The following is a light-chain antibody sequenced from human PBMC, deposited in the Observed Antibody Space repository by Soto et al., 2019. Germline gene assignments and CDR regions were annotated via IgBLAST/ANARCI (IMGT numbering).Light chain of an antibody. J-gene: IGLJ2*01. V-gene: IGLV2-14*01. CDR3: SSYTRSSTGV. CDR1: SSDVGGYNY. CDR2: DVS. Sequence: QSALTQPASVSGSPGQSITISCTRTSSDVGGYNYVSWYQQHPGKAPKLMIYDVSNRPSGVSNRFSGSKSGNTASLTISGRQAEDEADYYCSSYTRSSTGVFGGGTKLTVL.